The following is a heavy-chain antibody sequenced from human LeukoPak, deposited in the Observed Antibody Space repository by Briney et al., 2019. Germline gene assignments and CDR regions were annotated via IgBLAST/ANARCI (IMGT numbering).Heavy chain of an antibody. CDR1: GFVVNSYA. J-gene: IGHJ5*02. V-gene: IGHV3-66*02. CDR2: IYSDGVT. CDR3: ARDRAEGKTWVEFDP. Sequence: GGSLRLSCAASGFVVNSYAMSWVRQAPGKGLAWVSLIYSDGVTQYADSVKGRFTISRDNSKNTLYLQMNSLRDEDTAVYFCARDRAEGKTWVEFDPWGQGTLVTVSS.